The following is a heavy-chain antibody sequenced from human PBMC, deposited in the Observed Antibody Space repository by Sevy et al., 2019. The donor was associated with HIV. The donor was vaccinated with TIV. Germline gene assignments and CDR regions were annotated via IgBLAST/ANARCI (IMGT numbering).Heavy chain of an antibody. J-gene: IGHJ4*02. Sequence: GGSLRLSCAASGFTFSSYGMHWVRQAPGKGLEWVAVIWYDGSNKYYADSVKGRFTISRDNSKNTLYLQMNSLRAEDTAVYDCARAGIVVANPYFDYWGQGTLVTVSS. CDR3: ARAGIVVANPYFDY. CDR1: GFTFSSYG. CDR2: IWYDGSNK. V-gene: IGHV3-33*01. D-gene: IGHD3-22*01.